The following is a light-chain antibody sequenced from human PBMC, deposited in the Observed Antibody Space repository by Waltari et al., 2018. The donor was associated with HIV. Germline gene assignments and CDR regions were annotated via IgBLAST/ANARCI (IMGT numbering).Light chain of an antibody. Sequence: SSELTQDPAVYVALGQTVKIACLVGSLRKYSVRWSRIRPGQAPQLLVYGKNSQPSGIPARFSASSSGNRAFLTITGARAEDDADYFCACWDRSGDYILFGGGTSLTGL. CDR2: GKN. J-gene: IGLJ2*01. CDR3: ACWDRSGDYIL. CDR1: SLRKYS. V-gene: IGLV3-19*01.